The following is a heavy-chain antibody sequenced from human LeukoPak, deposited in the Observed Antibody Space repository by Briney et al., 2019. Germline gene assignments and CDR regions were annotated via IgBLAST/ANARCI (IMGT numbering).Heavy chain of an antibody. Sequence: SETLSLTCAVSGSFISSYYWTWIRQSPERGLEWIGYISAIGDTNYNPSLKSRVTMSVDTSKGQFSLRPTSVTAADPAVYYCARHSNFWDIDHWSPGTLVTVSS. CDR3: ARHSNFWDIDH. V-gene: IGHV4-4*09. CDR1: GSFISSYY. CDR2: ISAIGDT. D-gene: IGHD3-3*01. J-gene: IGHJ4*02.